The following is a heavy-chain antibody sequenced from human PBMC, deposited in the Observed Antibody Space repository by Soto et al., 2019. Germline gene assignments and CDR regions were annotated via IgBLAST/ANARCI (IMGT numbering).Heavy chain of an antibody. Sequence: QVQLQQWGAGLLKPSETLSLTCAVYGGSFSGYYWSWIRQPPGKGLEWFGEIKHSGSTNDNPSLKSRGTIAVHTTNKQSSLKLDSVTDADTAVYYCARGSRRSGYSYGYDYATGSNAFDIWGQGTMVTVSS. D-gene: IGHD5-18*01. V-gene: IGHV4-34*01. CDR3: ARGSRRSGYSYGYDYATGSNAFDI. CDR1: GGSFSGYY. J-gene: IGHJ3*02. CDR2: IKHSGST.